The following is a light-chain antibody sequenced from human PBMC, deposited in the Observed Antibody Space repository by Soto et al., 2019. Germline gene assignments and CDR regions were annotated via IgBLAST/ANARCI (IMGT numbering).Light chain of an antibody. V-gene: IGLV1-40*01. CDR1: SSNIGAGFD. CDR2: GKS. J-gene: IGLJ3*02. Sequence: QSVLTQPPSVSGAPGQSVTISCTGSSSNIGAGFDVHWYHQNAVTAPKLLIYGKSNRPAGVPDRFSGSKSGTSASLAINGLQDEDGGHYYCQSYDNSLSGSWVFGGGTKLTVL. CDR3: QSYDNSLSGSWV.